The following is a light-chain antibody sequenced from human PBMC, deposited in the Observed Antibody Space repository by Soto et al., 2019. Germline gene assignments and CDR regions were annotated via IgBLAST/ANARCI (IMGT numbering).Light chain of an antibody. CDR1: QGIGVY. Sequence: DIQMTPSPSSLSASLGDRVTITCRASQGIGVYLAWFQQKPGKVPKLLIYAASALQSGGPSRFSGSGSGTDFTLTINSLQPEDFATYDCQKYNSAPLTFGGGTKVEIK. J-gene: IGKJ4*01. V-gene: IGKV1-27*01. CDR2: AAS. CDR3: QKYNSAPLT.